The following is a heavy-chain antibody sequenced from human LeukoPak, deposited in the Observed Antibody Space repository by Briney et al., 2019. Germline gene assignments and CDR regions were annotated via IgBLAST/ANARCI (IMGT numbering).Heavy chain of an antibody. D-gene: IGHD2/OR15-2a*01. J-gene: IGHJ6*02. Sequence: PGGSLRLSCAASEFTFSSYAMQGVRQAPGKGLEWVSGISVSGGSTWYADSVKGRFTISRDNSKNTLYLQMNSLRAEDTAVYYCAKYVSAKGPPYALDVWGQGTTVTVSS. V-gene: IGHV3-23*01. CDR2: ISVSGGST. CDR1: EFTFSSYA. CDR3: AKYVSAKGPPYALDV.